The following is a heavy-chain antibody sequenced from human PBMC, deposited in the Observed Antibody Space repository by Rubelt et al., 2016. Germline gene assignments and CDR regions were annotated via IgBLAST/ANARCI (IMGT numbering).Heavy chain of an antibody. J-gene: IGHJ4*02. CDR1: GGSLSNYY. CDR2: ILYSGDT. Sequence: QVQLQESGPGLVKPSETLSLTCNVSGGSLSNYYWSWIRQPPGKGLEWIGFILYSGDTNYNPALQSRVTMSVDMSKDQFSLKLSSVTAADTAVYYCARDRSEFDYWGQGTLVTVSS. V-gene: IGHV4-59*01. CDR3: ARDRSEFDY.